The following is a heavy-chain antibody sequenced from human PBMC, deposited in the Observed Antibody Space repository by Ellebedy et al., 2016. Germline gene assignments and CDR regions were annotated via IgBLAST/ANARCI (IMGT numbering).Heavy chain of an antibody. CDR2: ISYDGSNK. CDR3: AKVLKTRGSYRYPDYYYGMDV. CDR1: GFTFSSYA. V-gene: IGHV3-30-3*01. D-gene: IGHD3-16*02. J-gene: IGHJ6*02. Sequence: GGSLRLSXAASGFTFSSYAMHWVRQAPGKGLEWVAVISYDGSNKYYADSVKGRFTISRDNSKNTLYLQMNSLRAEDTAVYYCAKVLKTRGSYRYPDYYYGMDVWGQGTTVTVSS.